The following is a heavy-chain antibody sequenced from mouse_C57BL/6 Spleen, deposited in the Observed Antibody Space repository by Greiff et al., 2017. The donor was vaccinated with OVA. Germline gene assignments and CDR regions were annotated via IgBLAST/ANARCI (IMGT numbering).Heavy chain of an antibody. J-gene: IGHJ2*01. Sequence: QVQLQQSGAELVRPGASVKLSCKASGYTFTDYYINWVKQRPGQGLEWIARIYPGSGNTYYNEKFKGKATLTAEKSSSTAYMQLSSLTSEDSAVYFCAMDSSGYGFGDYWGQGTTLTVSS. D-gene: IGHD3-2*02. CDR3: AMDSSGYGFGDY. CDR2: IYPGSGNT. V-gene: IGHV1-76*01. CDR1: GYTFTDYY.